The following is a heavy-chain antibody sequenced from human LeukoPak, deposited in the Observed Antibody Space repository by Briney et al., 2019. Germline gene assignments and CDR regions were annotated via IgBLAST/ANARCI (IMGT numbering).Heavy chain of an antibody. V-gene: IGHV3-23*01. CDR3: AKLVGTVTEGNSYY. CDR1: GFTFSSYA. CDR2: ISGSGGST. D-gene: IGHD4-17*01. J-gene: IGHJ4*02. Sequence: GGTLRLSCAASGFTFSSYAMSWVRQAPGKGLEWVSAISGSGGSTYYADSVKGRFTISRDNSKNTLYLQMNSLRAEDTAVYYCAKLVGTVTEGNSYYWGQGTLVTVSS.